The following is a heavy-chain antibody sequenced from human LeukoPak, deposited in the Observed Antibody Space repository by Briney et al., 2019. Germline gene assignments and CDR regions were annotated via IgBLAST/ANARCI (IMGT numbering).Heavy chain of an antibody. V-gene: IGHV3-15*01. D-gene: IGHD3-10*01. CDR1: GFTFDNAW. CDR3: TTDRRFGEYYFDY. CDR2: IKSKTSGGTT. Sequence: NSGGSLRLSCAASGFTFDNAWMSWVRQAPGKGLEWVGRIKSKTSGGTTDYAAPVEGRFSISRDDSKNTLYLQMNSLKTEDTAVYYCTTDRRFGEYYFDYWGQGTLVTVSS. J-gene: IGHJ4*02.